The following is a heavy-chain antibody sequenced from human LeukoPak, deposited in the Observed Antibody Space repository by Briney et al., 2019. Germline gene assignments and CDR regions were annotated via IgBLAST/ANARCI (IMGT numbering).Heavy chain of an antibody. V-gene: IGHV1-18*01. CDR1: GYTFTNYG. J-gene: IGHJ4*02. CDR2: ISAYNGNT. Sequence: GESLKISCKASGYTFTNYGISWVRQAPGQGLEWMGWISAYNGNTNYSQKLQGRVTMTTDTSTSTAYMELRSLRSDDTAVYYCARFYGPFPYFDYWGQGTLVTVSS. D-gene: IGHD2/OR15-2a*01. CDR3: ARFYGPFPYFDY.